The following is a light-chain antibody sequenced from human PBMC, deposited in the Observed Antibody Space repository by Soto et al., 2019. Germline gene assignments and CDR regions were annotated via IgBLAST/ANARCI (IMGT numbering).Light chain of an antibody. J-gene: IGLJ1*01. Sequence: QSVLTQPASVSGSPGQSITVSCTGTSSDVGGYNYVSWYQQHPGKAPRLMIYDVTNLPSGVSNRFSGSKSGNTASLTISGLQAEDEADYYCSSYRRGSTYVFGTGTKVTVL. V-gene: IGLV2-14*01. CDR2: DVT. CDR3: SSYRRGSTYV. CDR1: SSDVGGYNY.